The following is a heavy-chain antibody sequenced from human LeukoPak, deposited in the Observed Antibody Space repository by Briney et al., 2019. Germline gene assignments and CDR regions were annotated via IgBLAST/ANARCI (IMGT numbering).Heavy chain of an antibody. V-gene: IGHV3-30*18. CDR3: AKSSGFGGLFDS. Sequence: GRSLRLSCLASGFDFSNYGMHWVRQAPGKGLEWVALMPKDGSKTYYADSVKGRFTISRDISKNTLFLQLNSLRAEDTALYFCAKSSGFGGLFDSWGQGTRVIVSS. D-gene: IGHD3-10*01. J-gene: IGHJ4*02. CDR2: MPKDGSKT. CDR1: GFDFSNYG.